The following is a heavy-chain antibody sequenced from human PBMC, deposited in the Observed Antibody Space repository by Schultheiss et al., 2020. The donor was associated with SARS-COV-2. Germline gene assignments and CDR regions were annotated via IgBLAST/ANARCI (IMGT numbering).Heavy chain of an antibody. CDR3: ARDAPFDSSGWSYAFDI. Sequence: GGSLRLSCAASGFTFSSYSMNWVRQAPGKGLEWVSSISSSSSYIYYADSVKGRFTISRDNAKNSLYLQMNSLRAEDTAVYYCARDAPFDSSGWSYAFDIWGQGTLVTVS. CDR1: GFTFSSYS. J-gene: IGHJ3*02. V-gene: IGHV3-21*01. CDR2: ISSSSSYI. D-gene: IGHD6-19*01.